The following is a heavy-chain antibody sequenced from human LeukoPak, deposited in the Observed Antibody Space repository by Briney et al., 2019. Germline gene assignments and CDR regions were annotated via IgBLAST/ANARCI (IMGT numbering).Heavy chain of an antibody. CDR3: AKDRGIAAAGGDYFDY. CDR2: IKEDGSEK. CDR1: GFTFSNYW. D-gene: IGHD6-13*01. J-gene: IGHJ4*02. Sequence: GGSLRLSCAATGFTFSNYWMSWFRQAPGKGLEWVANIKEDGSEKYYVGSVRGRFTISRDNAKNSLYLQMNSLRAEDTAVYYCAKDRGIAAAGGDYFDYWGQGTLVTVSS. V-gene: IGHV3-7*01.